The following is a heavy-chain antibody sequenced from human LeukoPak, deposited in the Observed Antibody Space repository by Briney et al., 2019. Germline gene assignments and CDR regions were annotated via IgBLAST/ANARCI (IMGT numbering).Heavy chain of an antibody. V-gene: IGHV4-4*02. CDR1: GGSISSSNW. J-gene: IGHJ4*02. CDR3: ARVSSGATTVDY. D-gene: IGHD1-26*01. Sequence: SETMSLTCAVSGGSISSSNWWSWVRQPPGKGLEWIGEIYHSGSTNYNPSLKSRVTISVDKSKNQFSLKLSSVTAADTAVYYCARVSSGATTVDYWGQGTLVTVSS. CDR2: IYHSGST.